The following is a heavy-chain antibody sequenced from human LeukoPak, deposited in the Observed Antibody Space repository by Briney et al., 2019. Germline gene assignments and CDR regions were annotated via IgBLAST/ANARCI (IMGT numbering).Heavy chain of an antibody. Sequence: GASVKVSCKASGYTFSNYGMSWVRQAPGHGLEWMGWISGFNGHTKYSQKSQGRVTITTDESTSTAYMELSSLRSEDTAVYYCARSGFWGYYYYMDVWGKGTTVTVSS. J-gene: IGHJ6*03. CDR3: ARSGFWGYYYYMDV. CDR2: ISGFNGHT. CDR1: GYTFSNYG. V-gene: IGHV1-18*04. D-gene: IGHD3-16*01.